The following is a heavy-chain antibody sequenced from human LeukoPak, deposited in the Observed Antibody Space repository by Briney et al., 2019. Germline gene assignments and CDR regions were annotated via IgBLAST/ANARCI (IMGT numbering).Heavy chain of an antibody. Sequence: GGSLRLSCAASGFIFIHYGMHWARQAPGKGLEWVAVIWSDGSNRFYAGSVKGRFTISMDNSQNTVFLQMNSLKVEDTDMYCCARDAQRGFDYSNSLEYWGHGTLVTVSS. V-gene: IGHV3-33*01. D-gene: IGHD4-11*01. CDR2: IWSDGSNR. CDR3: ARDAQRGFDYSNSLEY. CDR1: GFIFIHYG. J-gene: IGHJ4*01.